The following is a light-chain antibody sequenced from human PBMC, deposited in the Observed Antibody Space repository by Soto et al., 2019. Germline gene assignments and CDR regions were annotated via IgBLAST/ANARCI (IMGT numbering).Light chain of an antibody. CDR3: QQYGSSPFT. CDR1: QSVSSSY. CDR2: GAS. J-gene: IGKJ2*01. Sequence: EIVLTQSPGTLSLSPGERATLSCRASQSVSSSYLAWYQQKPGQAPRPLIYGASSRATGIPDRFSDSGSGTDFTLTISRLEPEDFAVYYCQQYGSSPFTFGQGTQLEIK. V-gene: IGKV3-20*01.